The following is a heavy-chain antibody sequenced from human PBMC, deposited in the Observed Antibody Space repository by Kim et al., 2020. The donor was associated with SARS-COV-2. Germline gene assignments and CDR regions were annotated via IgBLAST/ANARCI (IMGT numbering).Heavy chain of an antibody. D-gene: IGHD4-17*01. J-gene: IGHJ5*02. V-gene: IGHV3-23*01. CDR3: AKDRDTFGTVTGWFDP. Sequence: GKGRFTESRDNSKNTVYLQMRSLRAEDTAVDYCAKDRDTFGTVTGWFDPWGQGTLVTVSS.